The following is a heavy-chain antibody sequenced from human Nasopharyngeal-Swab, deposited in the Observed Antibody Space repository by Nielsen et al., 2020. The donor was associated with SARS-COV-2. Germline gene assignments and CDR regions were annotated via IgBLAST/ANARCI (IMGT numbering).Heavy chain of an antibody. CDR1: GGSISSYY. J-gene: IGHJ6*02. D-gene: IGHD2-15*01. V-gene: IGHV4-59*01. Sequence: SETLSLTCTVSGGSISSYYWSWIRQPPGKGLEWTGYIYYSGSTNYNPSLKSRVTISVDTSKNQFSLKLSSVTAADTAVYYCASLLRSYCSGGSCYPNGMDVWGQGTTVTVSS. CDR2: IYYSGST. CDR3: ASLLRSYCSGGSCYPNGMDV.